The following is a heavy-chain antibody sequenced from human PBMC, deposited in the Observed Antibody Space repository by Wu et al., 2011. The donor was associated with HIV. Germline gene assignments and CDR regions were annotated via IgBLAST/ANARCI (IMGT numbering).Heavy chain of an antibody. Sequence: QVQLVQSGAEVKKPGASVKVSCKASGYTFTTYDINWVRQATGQGPEWMGWMNPNSGNTGYAQNFQGRVTMTRNISISTAXMXLSSLRSEDTALYFXVRVIHRRIATDWY. V-gene: IGHV1-8*01. CDR2: MNPNSGNT. J-gene: IGHJ2*01. CDR1: GYTFTTYD. CDR3: VRVIHRRIATDWY. D-gene: IGHD6-13*01.